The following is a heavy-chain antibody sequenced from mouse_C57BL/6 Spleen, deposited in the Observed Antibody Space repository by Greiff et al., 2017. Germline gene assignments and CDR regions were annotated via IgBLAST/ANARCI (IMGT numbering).Heavy chain of an antibody. CDR3: AREEEYGYYDY. J-gene: IGHJ2*01. Sequence: QVQLQQSGAELVKPGASVKLSCKASGYTFPSYWMPWVKQRPGQGLEWIGEFDPYDSYNNYNQKFKGKATLTVDTSSSTAYMQLSSLTSEDSAVYYCAREEEYGYYDYWGQGTTLTVSS. V-gene: IGHV1-50*01. D-gene: IGHD2-10*02. CDR2: FDPYDSYN. CDR1: GYTFPSYW.